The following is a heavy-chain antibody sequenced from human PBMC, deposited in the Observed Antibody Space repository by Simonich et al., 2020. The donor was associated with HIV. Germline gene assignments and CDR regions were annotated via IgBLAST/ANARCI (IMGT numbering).Heavy chain of an antibody. D-gene: IGHD1-26*01. CDR1: GYTFTDYY. V-gene: IGHV1-69-2*01. CDR3: ATKRGNLVGADAFDI. J-gene: IGHJ3*02. Sequence: EVQLVQSGAEVKKPGATVKISCKVSGYTFTDYYIHWGQQAPGEGLEGMGLIDHEDAKTINAEKFQGRVTITADTSTDTTYMELSSLRSEDTAVYYCATKRGNLVGADAFDIWGQGTMVTVSS. CDR2: IDHEDAKT.